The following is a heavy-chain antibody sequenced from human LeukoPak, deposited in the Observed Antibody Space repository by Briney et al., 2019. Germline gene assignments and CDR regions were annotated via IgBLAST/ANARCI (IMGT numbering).Heavy chain of an antibody. CDR1: GFTFSSYW. D-gene: IGHD3-3*01. V-gene: IGHV3-74*01. Sequence: PGGSLRLSCAASGFTFSSYWMHWVRQAPGKGLVWVSRINSDGSSTSYADSVKGRFTISRDNAKNTLYLQMNSLRAEDTAVYYCARGPILRRCPQFDPWGQGTLVTVSS. J-gene: IGHJ5*02. CDR2: INSDGSST. CDR3: ARGPILRRCPQFDP.